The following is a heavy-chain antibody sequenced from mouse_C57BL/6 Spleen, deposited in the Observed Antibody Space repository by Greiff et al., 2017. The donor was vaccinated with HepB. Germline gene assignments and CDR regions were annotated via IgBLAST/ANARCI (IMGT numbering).Heavy chain of an antibody. Sequence: QVQLQQPGAELVKPGASVKLSCKASGYTFTSYWMHWVKQRPGQGLEWIGMIHPNSGSTNYNEKFKSKATLTVDKSSSTAYMQLSSRTSEDSAVYYCARRGGSSSWYFDVWGTGTTVTVSS. CDR1: GYTFTSYW. CDR2: IHPNSGST. CDR3: ARRGGSSSWYFDV. D-gene: IGHD1-1*01. V-gene: IGHV1-64*01. J-gene: IGHJ1*03.